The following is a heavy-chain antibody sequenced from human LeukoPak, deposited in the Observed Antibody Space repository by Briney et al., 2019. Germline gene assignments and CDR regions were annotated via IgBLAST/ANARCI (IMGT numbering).Heavy chain of an antibody. CDR3: VKDRVDGSGSQFDS. J-gene: IGHJ4*02. Sequence: GGSLRLSCAASRFTLSNHAMIWVRQAPGKGLEWVSSISGSGAMTYYADSVKGRFTISRDNAMDRLYLQMNSLRADDTAVYYCVKDRVDGSGSQFDSWGQGSLVIVSS. CDR1: RFTLSNHA. CDR2: ISGSGAMT. D-gene: IGHD3-10*01. V-gene: IGHV3-23*01.